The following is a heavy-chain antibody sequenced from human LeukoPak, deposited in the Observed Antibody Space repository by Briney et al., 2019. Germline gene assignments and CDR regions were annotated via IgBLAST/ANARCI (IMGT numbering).Heavy chain of an antibody. Sequence: GGSLRLSCSASGFTFNRYWMHWVRQAPGEGPVWVAHILNDGGSTSYADSVRGRFTISRDNAKNTLSLQMNSLRAEDTAVYYCVRHNYGYDYWGQGTPVTVSS. CDR2: ILNDGGST. CDR1: GFTFNRYW. CDR3: VRHNYGYDY. J-gene: IGHJ4*02. D-gene: IGHD5-18*01. V-gene: IGHV3-74*01.